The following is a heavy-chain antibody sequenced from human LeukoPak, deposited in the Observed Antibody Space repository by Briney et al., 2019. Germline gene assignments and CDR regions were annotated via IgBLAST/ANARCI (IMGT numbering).Heavy chain of an antibody. CDR1: GGSISSGGYY. D-gene: IGHD5-12*01. Sequence: SETLSLTCTVSGGSISSGGYYWSWIRQHPGKGLEWIGYIYYSGSTYYNPSLKSRVTISVDTSKNQFSLKLSSVTAADTAVYYCARDASDSGYDSYFDYWGQGTLVTVSS. CDR3: ARDASDSGYDSYFDY. J-gene: IGHJ4*02. V-gene: IGHV4-31*03. CDR2: IYYSGST.